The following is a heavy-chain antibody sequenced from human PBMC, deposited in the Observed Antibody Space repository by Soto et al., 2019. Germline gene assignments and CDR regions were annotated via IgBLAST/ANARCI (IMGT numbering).Heavy chain of an antibody. CDR1: GGTFSSYA. J-gene: IGHJ6*02. CDR2: IIPIFGTA. D-gene: IGHD2-15*01. CDR3: ARDLHCSGGSCYFPLDV. Sequence: QVPLVQSGAEVKKPGSSVKVSCKASGGTFSSYAISWVRQAPGQGLEWMGGIIPIFGTANYAQKFQGRVTITADESTSTAYMELSSLRSEDTAVYYCARDLHCSGGSCYFPLDVWGQGTTVTVSS. V-gene: IGHV1-69*01.